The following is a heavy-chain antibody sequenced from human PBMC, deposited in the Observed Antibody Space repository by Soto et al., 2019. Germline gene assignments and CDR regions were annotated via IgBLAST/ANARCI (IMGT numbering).Heavy chain of an antibody. CDR3: ARADYDIVTGSSLGYYDY. CDR1: GFTFNIFG. Sequence: QVQLVESGGGVVQPERSLRLSCAASGFTFNIFGMHWVRQAPGKGLEWVAVIWWDGSKKYYADSVKGRFTISRDNSKNTLYLQMNNLRAEDTALYDCARADYDIVTGSSLGYYDYWGQGTLVTVSS. V-gene: IGHV3-33*01. CDR2: IWWDGSKK. D-gene: IGHD3-9*01. J-gene: IGHJ4*02.